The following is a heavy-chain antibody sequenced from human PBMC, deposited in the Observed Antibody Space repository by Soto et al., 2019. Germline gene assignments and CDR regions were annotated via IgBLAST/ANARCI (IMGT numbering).Heavy chain of an antibody. CDR3: AKEALDSCWYSPIYKGAGVDV. J-gene: IGHJ6*02. CDR2: ISNSGGST. Sequence: EVQLLESGGGSVQPGGSLRLSCAASGFTFSSYAMSWVRQAPGGGLEWVSTISNSGGSTHYADSVRGRFTISRDNSKNTLCLKMKSLRPEDTTVFYCAKEALDSCWYSPIYKGAGVDVWGQGTTVTVSS. V-gene: IGHV3-23*01. D-gene: IGHD6-13*01. CDR1: GFTFSSYA.